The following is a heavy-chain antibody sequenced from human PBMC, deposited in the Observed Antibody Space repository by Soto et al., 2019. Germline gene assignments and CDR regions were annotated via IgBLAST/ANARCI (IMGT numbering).Heavy chain of an antibody. CDR2: IYYSGST. D-gene: IGHD1-26*01. J-gene: IGHJ3*02. CDR1: GGSISSGGYY. Sequence: SETLSLTCTVSGGSISSGGYYWSWIRQHPGKGLEWIGYIYYSGSTYYNPSLKSRVTMSVDTSKNQFSLKLSSVTAADTAVYYCARGRSPSYDDAFDIWGQGTMVTVSS. V-gene: IGHV4-31*03. CDR3: ARGRSPSYDDAFDI.